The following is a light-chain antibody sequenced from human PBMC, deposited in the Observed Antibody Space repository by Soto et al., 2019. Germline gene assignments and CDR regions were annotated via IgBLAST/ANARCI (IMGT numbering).Light chain of an antibody. Sequence: QSALTQPASVSGSPGQSITISCTGTSSDVGGYNYVSWYQQHPGKAPKLMIYDVSNGPSGVSNRFSGSKSGNTASLTISGLQAEDEADYYCSSYTSSSLVFGGGTKVTVL. CDR1: SSDVGGYNY. CDR2: DVS. CDR3: SSYTSSSLV. J-gene: IGLJ2*01. V-gene: IGLV2-14*01.